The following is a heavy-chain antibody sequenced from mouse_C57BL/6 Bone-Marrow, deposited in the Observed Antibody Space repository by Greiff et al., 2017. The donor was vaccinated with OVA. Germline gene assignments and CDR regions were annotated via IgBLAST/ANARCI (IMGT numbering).Heavy chain of an antibody. V-gene: IGHV1-76*01. CDR1: GYTFTDYY. CDR2: IYPGSGNT. CDR3: YGSSYAMDY. Sequence: QVQLKESGAELVRPGASVKLSCKASGYTFTDYYINWVKQRPGQGLEWIARIYPGSGNTYYNEKFKGKATLTAEKSSSTAYMQLSSLTSEDSAVYSAYGSSYAMDYWGQGTSVTVSS. D-gene: IGHD1-1*01. J-gene: IGHJ4*01.